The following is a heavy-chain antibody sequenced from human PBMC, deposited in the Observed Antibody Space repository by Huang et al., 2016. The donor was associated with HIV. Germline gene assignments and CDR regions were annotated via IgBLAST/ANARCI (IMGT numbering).Heavy chain of an antibody. V-gene: IGHV7-4-1*02. Sequence: TFTNYAINWLRQAPGEGLEWVGCINTNTGKPKYAQDFTGRFVVSLDTSVSTAYLQITSLRAEDTAMYYCARGSAGSWPLVDYWGQGSLVTVSS. CDR1: TFTNYA. J-gene: IGHJ4*02. CDR3: ARGSAGSWPLVDY. CDR2: INTNTGKP. D-gene: IGHD6-13*01.